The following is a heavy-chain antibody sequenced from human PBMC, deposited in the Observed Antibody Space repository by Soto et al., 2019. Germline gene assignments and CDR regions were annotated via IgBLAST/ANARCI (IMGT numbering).Heavy chain of an antibody. D-gene: IGHD2-21*02. V-gene: IGHV3-21*01. CDR1: GFTFSSYS. CDR2: ISSSSSYI. CDR3: ARDRWGDRYHYYYGMDV. J-gene: IGHJ6*02. Sequence: GGSLRLSCAASGFTFSSYSMNWVRQAPGTGLEWVSSISSSSSYIYYADSVKGRFTISRDNAKNSLYLQMNSLRAEDTAVYYCARDRWGDRYHYYYGMDVWGQGTTVTVSS.